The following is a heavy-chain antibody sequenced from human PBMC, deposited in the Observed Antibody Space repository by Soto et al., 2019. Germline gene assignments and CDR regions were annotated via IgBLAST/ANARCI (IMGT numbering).Heavy chain of an antibody. D-gene: IGHD6-19*01. V-gene: IGHV3-72*01. Sequence: GGSLRLSCAASGFTFSDHYMDWVRQAPGKGLEWIGRTRNKANGYTTEYAASVKGRFTISRDDSKKSLYLQMDSLKIEDTAVYYCTKYRRQDNGGWAIDYWGQGTLVTVSS. CDR3: TKYRRQDNGGWAIDY. CDR2: TRNKANGYTT. J-gene: IGHJ4*02. CDR1: GFTFSDHY.